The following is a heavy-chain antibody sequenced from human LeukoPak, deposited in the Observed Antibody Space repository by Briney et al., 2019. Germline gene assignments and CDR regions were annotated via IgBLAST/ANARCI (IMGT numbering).Heavy chain of an antibody. V-gene: IGHV4-34*01. CDR1: GGSFSGYY. CDR3: ARDIVATVWFDP. D-gene: IGHD5-12*01. J-gene: IGHJ5*02. CDR2: INHSGST. Sequence: SETLSLTCAVYGGSFSGYYWSWIRQPPGKGLEWIGEINHSGSTNYNPSLKSRVTISVDTCKNQFSLKLSSVTAADTAVYYCARDIVATVWFDPWGQGTLVTVSS.